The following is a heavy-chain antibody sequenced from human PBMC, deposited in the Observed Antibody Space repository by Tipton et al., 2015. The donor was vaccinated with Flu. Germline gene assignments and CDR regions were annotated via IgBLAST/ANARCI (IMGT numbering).Heavy chain of an antibody. V-gene: IGHV4-39*06. Sequence: TLSLTCSVSGDPMTSSRYYWGWIRQPPGKGLEWIGSIFHSGSTYYNPSLKSRVTISVDTSKNQFPLKLISVTAADTAVYYCARVSPGVESWFDPWGQGTLVTVSS. J-gene: IGHJ5*02. CDR3: ARVSPGVESWFDP. D-gene: IGHD3-3*01. CDR1: GDPMTSSRYY. CDR2: IFHSGST.